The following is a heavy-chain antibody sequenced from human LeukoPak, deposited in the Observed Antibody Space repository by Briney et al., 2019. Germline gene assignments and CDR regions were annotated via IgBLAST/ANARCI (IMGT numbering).Heavy chain of an antibody. Sequence: GGSLRLSCAASGFTFSNAWMSWVRQAPGKGLEWVGRIKSKTDGGTTDYAAPVKGRFTISRDDSKNTLYLQMNSLKTEDTAVYYCTTGDYSNYSPLLPTRLHYYYGMDVWGQGTTVTVSS. V-gene: IGHV3-15*01. J-gene: IGHJ6*02. D-gene: IGHD4-11*01. CDR2: IKSKTDGGTT. CDR1: GFTFSNAW. CDR3: TTGDYSNYSPLLPTRLHYYYGMDV.